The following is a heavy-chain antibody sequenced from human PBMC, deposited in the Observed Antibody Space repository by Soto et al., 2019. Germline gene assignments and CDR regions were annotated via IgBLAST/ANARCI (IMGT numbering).Heavy chain of an antibody. CDR2: VDSAGSGT. J-gene: IGHJ4*02. CDR3: ATVFEH. CDR1: GINFSGFW. V-gene: IGHV3-74*01. Sequence: VPLVESGGGSVQPGGSLRLSCVASGINFSGFWMHWVRQVPGKGLEWVARVDSAGSGTSYEDFVKGRFTVSRDNAKNTVYLQMDSLRVEDTAVYYCATVFEHWGQGIPVTVSS.